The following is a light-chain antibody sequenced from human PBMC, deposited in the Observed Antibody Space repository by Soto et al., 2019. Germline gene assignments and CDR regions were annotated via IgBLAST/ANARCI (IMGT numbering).Light chain of an antibody. V-gene: IGLV2-14*01. CDR1: SSDVGAYNY. CDR2: EVT. J-gene: IGLJ1*01. CDR3: SSYTSRNTLDYV. Sequence: QSALTQPASVSGSPGQSITISCTGTSSDVGAYNYVSWYQHRPGKAPQLMISEVTKRPSGVSDRFSGSKSGTTASLTISGLQAEDEADYYCSSYTSRNTLDYVFGTGTKLTVL.